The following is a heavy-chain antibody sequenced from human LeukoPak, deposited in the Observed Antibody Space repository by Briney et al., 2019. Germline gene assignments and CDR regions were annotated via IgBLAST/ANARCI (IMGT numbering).Heavy chain of an antibody. J-gene: IGHJ6*03. CDR2: IHDSGST. V-gene: IGHV4-30-4*07. CDR3: ARGRHSHGGFGVVIRPYYYYYYMDV. CDR1: GDSISSGGYS. Sequence: SETLSLTCTVSGDSISSGGYSWSWIRQTPGKGLEWIAYIHDSGSTYNNPSLKSRLSISIDTSKNQFSLKLNSVTAADTAVYYCARGRHSHGGFGVVIRPYYYYYYMDVWGKGTMVTVSS. D-gene: IGHD3-3*01.